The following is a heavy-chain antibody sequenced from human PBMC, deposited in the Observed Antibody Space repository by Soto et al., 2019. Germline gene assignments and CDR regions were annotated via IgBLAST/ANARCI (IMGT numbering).Heavy chain of an antibody. CDR3: ARGLPYYDILTGRPKNWFDP. V-gene: IGHV4-31*03. CDR2: IYYSGST. Sequence: PSETLSLTCTVSGGSISSGGYYWSWIRQHPGKGLEWIGYIYYSGSTYYNPSLKSRVTISVDTSKNQFSLKLSSVTAADTAVYYCARGLPYYDILTGRPKNWFDPWGQGTLVTVTS. CDR1: GGSISSGGYY. D-gene: IGHD3-9*01. J-gene: IGHJ5*02.